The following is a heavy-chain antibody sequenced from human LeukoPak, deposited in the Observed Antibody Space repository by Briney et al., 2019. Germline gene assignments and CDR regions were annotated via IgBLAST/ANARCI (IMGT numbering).Heavy chain of an antibody. CDR2: ISAGGGST. D-gene: IGHD5-18*01. V-gene: IGHV3-23*01. J-gene: IGHJ4*02. Sequence: PGGSLRLSCAASGFTFTSYAMSWVRQAPGKGLEWVSAISAGGGSTYYADSVKGRFTISRDISKNTLYLQMNSLRAEDTAVYYCAKRIRDTAMAYFDYWGQGTLLTVSS. CDR1: GFTFTSYA. CDR3: AKRIRDTAMAYFDY.